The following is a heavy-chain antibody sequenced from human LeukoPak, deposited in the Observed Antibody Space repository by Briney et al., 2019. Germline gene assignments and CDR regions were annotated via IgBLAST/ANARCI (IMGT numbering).Heavy chain of an antibody. CDR3: ARDNSGYGTLDY. V-gene: IGHV4-31*03. J-gene: IGHJ4*02. D-gene: IGHD5-12*01. Sequence: SETLSLTCTVSGYSISSGGNYWSWIRQHPGKGLEWIGYVSYSGTSYYNPSLKSRVTISVDTSKNQFSLILSTVTAADTAVYYCARDNSGYGTLDYWGQGTLVTVSS. CDR2: VSYSGTS. CDR1: GYSISSGGNY.